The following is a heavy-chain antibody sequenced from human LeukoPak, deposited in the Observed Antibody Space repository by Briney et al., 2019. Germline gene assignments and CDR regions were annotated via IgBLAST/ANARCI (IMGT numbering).Heavy chain of an antibody. Sequence: PSETLSLTCTVSGGSISSSSYYWGWIRQPPGKGLEWIGSIYYSGSTYYNPSLKSRVTISVDTSKNQFSLKLSSVTAADTAVYYCARLPRAAAPQYLQHWGQGTLVTVSS. CDR2: IYYSGST. D-gene: IGHD6-13*01. V-gene: IGHV4-39*01. CDR1: GGSISSSSYY. CDR3: ARLPRAAAPQYLQH. J-gene: IGHJ1*01.